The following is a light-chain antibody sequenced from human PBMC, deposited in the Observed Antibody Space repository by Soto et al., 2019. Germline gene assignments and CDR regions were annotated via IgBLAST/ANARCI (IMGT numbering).Light chain of an antibody. V-gene: IGKV3-15*01. CDR1: QSVSSY. CDR2: RAP. J-gene: IGKJ4*02. Sequence: EIVLTQSPATRSLSPGEVGTLSCRASQSVSSYLAWYQQKPGQAPRLLIYRAPTRATGIPARFSGSGSGTEFSPTISSLQSEDFAVYYCQHYNNWPLTFGGGNKVRS. CDR3: QHYNNWPLT.